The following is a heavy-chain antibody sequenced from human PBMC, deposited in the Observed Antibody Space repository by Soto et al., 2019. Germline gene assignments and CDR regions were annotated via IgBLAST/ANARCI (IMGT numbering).Heavy chain of an antibody. J-gene: IGHJ3*02. CDR2: ISGSGGST. D-gene: IGHD6-19*01. V-gene: IGHV3-23*01. CDR1: GFTFSSYA. CDR3: AKGGAVAVPGGDAFDI. Sequence: LRLSCAASGFTFSSYAMSWVRQAPGKGLEWVSAISGSGGSTYYADSVKGRFTISRDNSKNTLYLQMNSLRAEDTAVYYCAKGGAVAVPGGDAFDIWGQGTMVTVSS.